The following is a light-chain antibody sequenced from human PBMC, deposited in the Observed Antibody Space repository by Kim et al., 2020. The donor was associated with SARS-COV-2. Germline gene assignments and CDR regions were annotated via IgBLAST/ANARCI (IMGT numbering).Light chain of an antibody. CDR2: DAS. CDR1: QSISNK. Sequence: EILMTQSPATLSVSPGERATLSCRASQSISNKLVWYQQRPGQAPRLLIYDASTRATGIPARFSGSGSGTEFTLTIDSLQSEDFAVYYCQQYNRWFSITFGQGTRLEIK. CDR3: QQYNRWFSIT. V-gene: IGKV3-15*01. J-gene: IGKJ5*01.